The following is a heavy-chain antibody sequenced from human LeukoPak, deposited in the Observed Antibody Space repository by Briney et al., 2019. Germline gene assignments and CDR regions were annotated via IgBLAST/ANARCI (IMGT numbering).Heavy chain of an antibody. CDR2: IHPSSGSA. CDR1: GGTFSSHT. D-gene: IGHD2-2*01. J-gene: IGHJ5*02. CDR3: ARDSSASSLADP. Sequence: GSSVKVSCKASGGTFSSHTLNWVRQAPGQGLEWMGIIHPSSGSATSAQKFQGRLTMTRDTSTSTVYMELSSLRSEDTAVYYCARDSSASSLADPWGQGTLITVSS. V-gene: IGHV1-46*01.